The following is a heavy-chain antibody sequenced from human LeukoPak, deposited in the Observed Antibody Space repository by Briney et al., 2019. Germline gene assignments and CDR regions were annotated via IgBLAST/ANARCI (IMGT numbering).Heavy chain of an antibody. D-gene: IGHD3-22*01. V-gene: IGHV4-34*01. Sequence: SETLSLTCAVYGGSFSGYYWSWIRQPPGKGLEWIGEINHSGSTNYNPSLKSRVTISVDTSKNQFSLKLSSVTAADTAVYYCAREDSSGYYLSSWFDPWGQGTLVTVSS. CDR1: GGSFSGYY. CDR3: AREDSSGYYLSSWFDP. CDR2: INHSGST. J-gene: IGHJ5*02.